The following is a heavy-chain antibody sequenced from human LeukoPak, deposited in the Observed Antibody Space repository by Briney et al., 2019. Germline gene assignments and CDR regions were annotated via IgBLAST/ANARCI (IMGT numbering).Heavy chain of an antibody. CDR2: ISSSGSTI. J-gene: IGHJ3*02. V-gene: IGHV3-11*01. Sequence: GGSLRLSCAASGFTFSDYYMGWIRQAPGKGLEWVSYISSSGSTIYYADSVKGRFTISRDNAKNSLYLQMNSLRAEDTAVYYCAREPYSSGWYAFDIWGQGTMVTVSS. D-gene: IGHD6-19*01. CDR1: GFTFSDYY. CDR3: AREPYSSGWYAFDI.